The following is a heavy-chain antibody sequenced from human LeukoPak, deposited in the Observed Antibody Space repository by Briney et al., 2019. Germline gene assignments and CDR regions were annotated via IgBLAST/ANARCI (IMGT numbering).Heavy chain of an antibody. Sequence: KSSETLSLTCTVSGGSISTYYWSWIRQPPGKGLEWIGYIYYSGSTSYNPSLKSPVTISIDTSKSQFSLKVSSVTAADTAVYYCARRPITAYYFDYWGQGTLVTVSS. J-gene: IGHJ4*02. D-gene: IGHD3-10*01. CDR3: ARRPITAYYFDY. CDR1: GGSISTYY. CDR2: IYYSGST. V-gene: IGHV4-59*08.